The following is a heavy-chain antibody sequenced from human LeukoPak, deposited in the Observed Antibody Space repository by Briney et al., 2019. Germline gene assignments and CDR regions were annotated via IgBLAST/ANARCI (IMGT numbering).Heavy chain of an antibody. V-gene: IGHV3-30*18. CDR1: GFTFSSYG. D-gene: IGHD4-11*01. CDR3: AKGNFEYYYYYYMDV. J-gene: IGHJ6*03. Sequence: PGGSLRLSCAASGFTFSSYGMHWVRQAPGKGLEWVAVISYDGSNKYYADSVKGRFTISRDNSKNTLYLQMNSLRAEDTAVYYCAKGNFEYYYYYYMDVWGKGTTVTVSS. CDR2: ISYDGSNK.